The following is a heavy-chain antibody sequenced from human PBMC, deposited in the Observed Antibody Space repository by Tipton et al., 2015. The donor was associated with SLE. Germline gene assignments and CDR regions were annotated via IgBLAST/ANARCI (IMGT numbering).Heavy chain of an antibody. J-gene: IGHJ5*02. V-gene: IGHV4-61*01. CDR3: ANQRAAAGT. Sequence: TLSLTCTVSGGSISSGSYYWSWIRQPPGKGLEWIGYIYYSGSTNYNPSLKSRVTISVDTSKNQFSLKLSSVTAADTAVYYCANQRAAAGTWGQGTLVTVSS. CDR2: IYYSGST. D-gene: IGHD6-13*01. CDR1: GGSISSGSYY.